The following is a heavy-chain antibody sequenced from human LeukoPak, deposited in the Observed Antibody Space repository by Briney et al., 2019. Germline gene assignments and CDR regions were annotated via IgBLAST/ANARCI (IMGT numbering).Heavy chain of an antibody. Sequence: GASVKVSCKASGYTFTSYGISWVRQAPGQGLEWMGWISAYNGNTNYAQKLQGRVTMTRDTSISTAYMELSRLRSDDTAVYYCAREGALNYYYGMDVWGQGTTVTVSS. D-gene: IGHD1-26*01. V-gene: IGHV1-18*01. CDR2: ISAYNGNT. CDR1: GYTFTSYG. J-gene: IGHJ6*02. CDR3: AREGALNYYYGMDV.